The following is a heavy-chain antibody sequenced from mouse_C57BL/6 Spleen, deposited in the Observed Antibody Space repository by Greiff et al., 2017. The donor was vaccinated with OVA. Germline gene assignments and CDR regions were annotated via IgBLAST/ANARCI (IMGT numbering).Heavy chain of an antibody. CDR2: IDPSDSYT. V-gene: IGHV1-50*01. CDR3: ARGGAYYYAMDY. D-gene: IGHD3-1*01. J-gene: IGHJ4*01. CDR1: GYTFTSYW. Sequence: QVHVKQPGAELVKPGASVKLSCKASGYTFTSYWMQWVKQRPGQGLEWIGEIDPSDSYTNYNQKFKGKATLTVDTSSSTAYMQLSSLTSEDSAVYYCARGGAYYYAMDYWGQGTSVTVSS.